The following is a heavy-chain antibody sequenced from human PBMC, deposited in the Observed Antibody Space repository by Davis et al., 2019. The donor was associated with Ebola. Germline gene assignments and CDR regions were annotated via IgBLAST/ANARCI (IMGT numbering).Heavy chain of an antibody. CDR2: ISAGGGNT. J-gene: IGHJ6*02. V-gene: IGHV3-23*01. D-gene: IGHD4-17*01. CDR1: GFTFSSYT. Sequence: GESLKISCAASGFTFSSYTMGWVRQAPGKGPEWVSTISAGGGNTYYTDSVKGRFTISRDNSKNTLYLQMNSLRAEDTAVYYCARGPTTGPYYYGMDVWGQGTTVTVSS. CDR3: ARGPTTGPYYYGMDV.